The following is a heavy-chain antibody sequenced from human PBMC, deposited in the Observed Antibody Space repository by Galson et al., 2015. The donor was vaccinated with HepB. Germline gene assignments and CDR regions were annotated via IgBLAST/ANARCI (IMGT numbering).Heavy chain of an antibody. J-gene: IGHJ4*02. Sequence: SLRLSCAASGFTFSSYSMTWVRQAPGKGLEWVSSITSSGGNSYYTDSVKGRFTVSRDNSKNTLLLQWNSLRAEDTAMYFCPKDGIMGANNPYHFQYWGQGTLVTVSS. CDR1: GFTFSSYS. D-gene: IGHD1-26*01. V-gene: IGHV3-23*01. CDR3: PKDGIMGANNPYHFQY. CDR2: ITSSGGNS.